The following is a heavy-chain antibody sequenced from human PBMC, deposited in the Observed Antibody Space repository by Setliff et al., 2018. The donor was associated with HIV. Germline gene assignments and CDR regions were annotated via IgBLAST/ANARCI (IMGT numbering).Heavy chain of an antibody. CDR3: ARGALSLTMTKLLSFFDC. CDR1: GGSFSAYY. V-gene: IGHV4-34*01. CDR2: IYHRGKT. J-gene: IGHJ4*02. Sequence: LSLTCAVYGGSFSAYYWTWIRQPPGKGLEWIGDIYHRGKTNYNPSLKSRVTISVVASKSHFSLKMTSVTAADTAVYYRARGALSLTMTKLLSFFDCWGQGTQVTSPQ. D-gene: IGHD3-22*01.